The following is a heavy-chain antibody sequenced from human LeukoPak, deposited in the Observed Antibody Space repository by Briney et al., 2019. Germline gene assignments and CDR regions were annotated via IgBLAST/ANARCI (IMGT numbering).Heavy chain of an antibody. Sequence: SVKVSCKASGGTFSSYAISWVRQAPGQGLEWMGGIIPIFGTANYAQKFQGRVTITADESTSTAYMELSSLRSEDTAVYYCAGYYYGSGSKPFDYWGQGTLVTVSS. CDR1: GGTFSSYA. CDR3: AGYYYGSGSKPFDY. V-gene: IGHV1-69*13. D-gene: IGHD3-10*01. J-gene: IGHJ4*02. CDR2: IIPIFGTA.